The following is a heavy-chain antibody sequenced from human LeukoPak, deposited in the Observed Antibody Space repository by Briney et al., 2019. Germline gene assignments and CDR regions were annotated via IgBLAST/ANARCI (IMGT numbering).Heavy chain of an antibody. Sequence: PGGSLRLSCAASGFTFSSYAMHWVRQAPGKGLEWVAVISYDGSNKYYADSVKGRLTISRDNSKNTLYLQMNSLRAEDTAVYYCARDGAGVIRYQLFHWGQGTLVTVSS. J-gene: IGHJ4*02. V-gene: IGHV3-30-3*01. CDR2: ISYDGSNK. CDR3: ARDGAGVIRYQLFH. CDR1: GFTFSSYA. D-gene: IGHD2-2*01.